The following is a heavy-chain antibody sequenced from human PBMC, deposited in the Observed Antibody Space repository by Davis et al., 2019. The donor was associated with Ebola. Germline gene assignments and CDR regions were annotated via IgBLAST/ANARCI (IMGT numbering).Heavy chain of an antibody. CDR3: AKDTSNIWFDI. D-gene: IGHD1-26*01. CDR1: GFVFSSYV. V-gene: IGHV3-23*01. Sequence: GGSLRLSCAASGFVFSSYVMSWVRRAPGTGLEWVSTLVLSADKYYADSVKGRFTISRDNSKNTLHLQMNSLRVEDTAIYYCAKDTSNIWFDIWGQGTNVTVSS. J-gene: IGHJ3*02. CDR2: LVLSADK.